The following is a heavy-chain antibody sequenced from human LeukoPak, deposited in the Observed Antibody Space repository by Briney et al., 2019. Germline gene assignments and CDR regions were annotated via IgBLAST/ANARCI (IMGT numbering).Heavy chain of an antibody. J-gene: IGHJ4*02. CDR2: IYRSGTT. Sequence: SGTLSLTCAVSGGSISSSNWWSWVRQPPGKGLEWIGEIYRSGTTNYNPSLKSRVTLSVDTSKNQFSLKLSSVTAADTAVYYCARSRGWLQSHPLGYWGQGTLVTVSS. CDR3: ARSRGWLQSHPLGY. V-gene: IGHV4-4*02. CDR1: GGSISSSNW. D-gene: IGHD5-24*01.